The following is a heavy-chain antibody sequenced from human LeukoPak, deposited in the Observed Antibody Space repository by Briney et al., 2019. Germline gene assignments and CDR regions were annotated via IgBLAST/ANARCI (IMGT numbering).Heavy chain of an antibody. D-gene: IGHD3-10*01. CDR3: AKDYGSGSYFDY. CDR2: IRYDGSNK. Sequence: PGGSVRLSCEASGFTFSSYGMHWVRQAPGKGLEWVAFIRYDGSNKYYADSVKGRVTISRDNSKNTLYLQMNSLRAEDTAVYYCAKDYGSGSYFDYWGQGTLVTVSS. CDR1: GFTFSSYG. J-gene: IGHJ4*02. V-gene: IGHV3-30*02.